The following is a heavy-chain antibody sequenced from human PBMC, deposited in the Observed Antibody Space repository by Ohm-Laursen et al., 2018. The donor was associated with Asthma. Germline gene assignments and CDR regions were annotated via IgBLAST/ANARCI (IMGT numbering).Heavy chain of an antibody. V-gene: IGHV3-30*18. CDR3: AKRLAAAHYFDY. Sequence: SLRLSCAAFGFTFRSYAMHWVRQAPGKGLEWVALISYDGSNKYYADSVKGRFTISRDNSKDTLYLQMNSLRGEDTAVYYCAKRLAAAHYFDYWGQGTLVTVSS. J-gene: IGHJ4*02. CDR2: ISYDGSNK. D-gene: IGHD6-13*01. CDR1: GFTFRSYA.